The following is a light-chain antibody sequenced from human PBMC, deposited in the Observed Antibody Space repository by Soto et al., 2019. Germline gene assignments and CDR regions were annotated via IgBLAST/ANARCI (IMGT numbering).Light chain of an antibody. J-gene: IGLJ1*01. Sequence: QSDLTKPASVSGSPGQSITISCTGTNSDIGGYDYVSWYQQLPGKAPKLLIYDVNNRPSGVSHRFSGSKSGNTASLTISGLQAEYVADYYCSSYSGSCTFVFGTGSEVTVL. CDR1: NSDIGGYDY. CDR3: SSYSGSCTFV. CDR2: DVN. V-gene: IGLV2-14*01.